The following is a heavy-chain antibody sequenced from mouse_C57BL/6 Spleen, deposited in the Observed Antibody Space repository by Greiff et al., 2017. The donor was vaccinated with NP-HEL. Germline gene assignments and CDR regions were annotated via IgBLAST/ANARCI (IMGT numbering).Heavy chain of an antibody. Sequence: VQLQQSGPELVKPGASVKLSCKASGYTFTSYDINWVKQRPGQGLEWIGWIYPRDGSTKYHEKFKGKATLTVDTSSSTAYMELHSLTSEDSAVYFCARPSYYGSSAGAWFAYWGQGTLVTVSA. CDR2: IYPRDGST. D-gene: IGHD1-1*01. CDR3: ARPSYYGSSAGAWFAY. V-gene: IGHV1-85*01. CDR1: GYTFTSYD. J-gene: IGHJ3*01.